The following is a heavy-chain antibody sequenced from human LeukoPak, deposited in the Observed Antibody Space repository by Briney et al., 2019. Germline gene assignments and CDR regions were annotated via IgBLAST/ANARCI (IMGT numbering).Heavy chain of an antibody. CDR3: ARLLSHGYGPNRYFDY. J-gene: IGHJ4*02. Sequence: GESLKISCKGSGYKFTNYWIGWVRHMPGKGLEWMGIIYPADSDTRYNPSFQGQVTISADRSFSTAYLQWSSLKASDTAMYYCARLLSHGYGPNRYFDYWGQGTLVTVSS. CDR1: GYKFTNYW. D-gene: IGHD5-18*01. CDR2: IYPADSDT. V-gene: IGHV5-51*01.